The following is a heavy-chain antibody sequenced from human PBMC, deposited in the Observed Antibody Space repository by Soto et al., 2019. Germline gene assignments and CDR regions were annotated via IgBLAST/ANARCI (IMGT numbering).Heavy chain of an antibody. D-gene: IGHD6-19*01. CDR2: IDHSGSP. J-gene: IGHJ4*02. CDR1: DVSIISTNW. CDR3: VRDSGNGWKDY. V-gene: IGHV4-4*02. Sequence: LQTPSLTCAVSDVSIISTNWRNWVRQPSGKGLEWIGEIDHSGSPNYNPSLKSRVTMSVDKPKNQFSLKLSSVTAADTAVYYCVRDSGNGWKDYWGQGTLVTVSS.